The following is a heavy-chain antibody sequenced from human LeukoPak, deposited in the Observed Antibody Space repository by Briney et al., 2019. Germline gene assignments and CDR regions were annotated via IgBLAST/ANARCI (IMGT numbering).Heavy chain of an antibody. CDR2: IHYSGST. CDR1: SGSISNFY. CDR3: ASGYSSPFDY. J-gene: IGHJ4*02. D-gene: IGHD6-19*01. V-gene: IGHV4-59*08. Sequence: SETLSLTCTVSSGSISNFYWSWIRQPPGKGLEWIAYIHYSGSTHYNPSLQSRVTISVDTSKNQFSLKVTSVTAADTAVYYCASGYSSPFDYWGQGTLVTVSS.